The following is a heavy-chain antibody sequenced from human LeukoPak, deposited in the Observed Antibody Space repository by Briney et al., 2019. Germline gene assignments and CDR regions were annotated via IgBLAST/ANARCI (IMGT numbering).Heavy chain of an antibody. CDR3: ARRGGDSSGNFDY. V-gene: IGHV4-59*08. CDR1: GGSISSYY. Sequence: SETLSLTCTVSGGSISSYYWSWIRQPPGKGLEWIGYIYYSGGTNYNPSLKSRVTISVDTSKKQFSLRLSSVTAADTAVYYCARRGGDSSGNFDYWGQGILVTVSS. J-gene: IGHJ4*02. CDR2: IYYSGGT. D-gene: IGHD3-22*01.